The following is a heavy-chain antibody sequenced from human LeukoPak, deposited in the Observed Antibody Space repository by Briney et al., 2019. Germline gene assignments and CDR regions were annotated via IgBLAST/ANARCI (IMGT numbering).Heavy chain of an antibody. J-gene: IGHJ4*02. CDR3: ARVYCSGGSCSLDC. V-gene: IGHV1-69*06. D-gene: IGHD2-15*01. CDR1: GGTFTIYA. CDR2: IIPIFGTA. Sequence: GASVTVSFTGSGGTFTIYAISWVRQAPGQGLEWMGGIIPIFGTANYEQKFQGRVTITADKSTSTAYMELSSLRSEDTAVYYCARVYCSGGSCSLDCWGRGTLVTVSS.